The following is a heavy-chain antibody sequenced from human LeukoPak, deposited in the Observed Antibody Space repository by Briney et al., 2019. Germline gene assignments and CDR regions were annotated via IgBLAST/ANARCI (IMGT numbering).Heavy chain of an antibody. D-gene: IGHD2-15*01. V-gene: IGHV3-11*01. CDR2: ISSSGSTI. CDR3: AREMVVAATRDFDY. CDR1: GFTFSDYY. J-gene: IGHJ4*02. Sequence: GGSLRLSCAASGFTFSDYYMSWIRQAPGKGLEWVSYISSSGSTIYYADSVKGRFTISRDNAKNSLYLQMNSLRAEDTAVYYCAREMVVAATRDFDYWGQGTLVTVSP.